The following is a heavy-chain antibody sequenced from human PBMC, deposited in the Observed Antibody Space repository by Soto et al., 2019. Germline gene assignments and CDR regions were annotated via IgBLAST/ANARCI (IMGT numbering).Heavy chain of an antibody. CDR1: GFTFSSYA. Sequence: QVQLVESGGGVVQPGRSLRLSCAASGFTFSSYAMHWVRQAPGKGLEWVAVISYDGSNKYYADSVKGRFTISRDNSKNTLYLQMNSLRAEDTAVYDGARAYERDYFDYWGQGTLVTVSS. CDR3: ARAYERDYFDY. CDR2: ISYDGSNK. V-gene: IGHV3-30-3*01. J-gene: IGHJ4*02. D-gene: IGHD3-16*01.